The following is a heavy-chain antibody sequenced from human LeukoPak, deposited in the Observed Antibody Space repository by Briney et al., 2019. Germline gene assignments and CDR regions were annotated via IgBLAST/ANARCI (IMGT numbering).Heavy chain of an antibody. D-gene: IGHD3-22*01. CDR3: ARSASITMIVVPMDV. CDR2: ISVAGVGT. Sequence: GGSLRLSCVASGFTFSRYAMNWVRQVPGKGLEWVSTISVAGVGTHYADSVKGRFTISRDNSKNTLYLQMNSLRAEDTAVYYCARSASITMIVVPMDVWGQGTTVTVSS. J-gene: IGHJ6*02. V-gene: IGHV3-23*01. CDR1: GFTFSRYA.